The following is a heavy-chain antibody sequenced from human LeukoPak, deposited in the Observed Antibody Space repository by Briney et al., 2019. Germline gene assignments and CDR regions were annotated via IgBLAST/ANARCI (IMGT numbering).Heavy chain of an antibody. CDR3: ARVGGRLRRNSSGWSV. Sequence: SQTLSLACTVSGGSISSGGYYWSWIRQPPGKGLEWIGYIYHSGSTYYNPSLKSRVTISVDRSKNQFSLKLSSVTAADTAVYYCARVGGRLRRNSSGWSVWGQGTLVTVSS. CDR1: GGSISSGGYY. J-gene: IGHJ4*02. D-gene: IGHD6-19*01. V-gene: IGHV4-30-2*01. CDR2: IYHSGST.